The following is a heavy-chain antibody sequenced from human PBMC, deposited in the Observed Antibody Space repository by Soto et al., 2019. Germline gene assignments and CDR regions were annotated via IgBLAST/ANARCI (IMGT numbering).Heavy chain of an antibody. CDR2: IYWDDDK. CDR1: GFSLSTSGVG. Sequence: QITLKESGPTLVKPTQTLTLTCTFSGFSLSTSGVGVGWIRQPPGKALEWLALIYWDDDKRYSPSLKSRLTITKATSKHQVVLTMTNMDPVDTATYYCAHRRRPYSGSFYGWFDPWGQGTLVTVSS. D-gene: IGHD1-26*01. J-gene: IGHJ5*02. CDR3: AHRRRPYSGSFYGWFDP. V-gene: IGHV2-5*02.